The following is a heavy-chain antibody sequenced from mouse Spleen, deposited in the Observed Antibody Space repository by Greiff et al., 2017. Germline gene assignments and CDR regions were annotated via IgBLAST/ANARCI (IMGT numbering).Heavy chain of an antibody. Sequence: VKLMESGAELVRPGASVKMSCKASGYTFTSYTMHWVKQRPGKGLEWIGYINPSSGYTNYNQKLKDKATLTADKSSSTAYMKLSSLTSEDSAVYKYAREKFITSFAYWGQGTLVTVSA. CDR3: AREKFITSFAY. CDR1: GYTFTSYT. J-gene: IGHJ3*01. D-gene: IGHD1-2*01. CDR2: INPSSGYT. V-gene: IGHV1-4*01.